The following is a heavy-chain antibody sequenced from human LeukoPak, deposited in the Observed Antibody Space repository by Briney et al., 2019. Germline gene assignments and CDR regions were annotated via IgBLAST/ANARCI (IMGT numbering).Heavy chain of an antibody. CDR2: IKSIRSGGTT. V-gene: IGHV3-15*01. CDR3: SWIRGALGYYYMDV. Sequence: GGSLRLSCTVSGLPFSDAWMSWVRQAPGKGLEWVGRIKSIRSGGTTDFGAPVKDRFTISRDDLENTVYLQMSSLKTEDTAVYYCSWIRGALGYYYMDVWGKGTPVTISS. J-gene: IGHJ6*03. CDR1: GLPFSDAW. D-gene: IGHD3-10*01.